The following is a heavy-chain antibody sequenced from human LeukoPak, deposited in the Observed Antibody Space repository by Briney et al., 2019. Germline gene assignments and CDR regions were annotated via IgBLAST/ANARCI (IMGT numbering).Heavy chain of an antibody. D-gene: IGHD3-10*01. CDR1: GGSISSYY. V-gene: IGHV4-4*07. Sequence: SETLSLTCTVSGGSISSYYWSWIRQPAGKGLEWIGRIYTSGSTNYNPSLKSRVTMSVDTSKNQFSLKLSSVTAADTAVYYCASLGRGSGSYYSVGYLDYWGQGTLVTVSS. J-gene: IGHJ4*02. CDR3: ASLGRGSGSYYSVGYLDY. CDR2: IYTSGST.